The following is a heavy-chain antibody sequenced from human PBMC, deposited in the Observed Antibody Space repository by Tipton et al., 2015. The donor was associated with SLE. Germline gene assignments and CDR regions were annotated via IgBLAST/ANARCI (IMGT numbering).Heavy chain of an antibody. Sequence: SGFTFSSYGMSWVRQAPGKGLEWVSGNSGSGASTYYTESVKGRFTIPRDKSKNTLYLQINSLRAEDTALYYCAKDTQTLDALDFWGQGAMVTVSS. CDR3: AKDTQTLDALDF. CDR2: NSGSGAST. CDR1: GFTFSSYG. J-gene: IGHJ3*01. V-gene: IGHV3-23*01.